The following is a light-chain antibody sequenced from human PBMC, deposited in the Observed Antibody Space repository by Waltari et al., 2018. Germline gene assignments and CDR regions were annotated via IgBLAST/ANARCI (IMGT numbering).Light chain of an antibody. V-gene: IGKV1-39*01. CDR2: AAS. Sequence: DIQMTQSPSSLSASVGDRVTITCRASQSISSYLNWYQQKPGKAPKLLIYAASSLESGVPSRLRGSGSGTDFTLPISSLQPEDFATYYCQQSYSTPPWTFGQGTKVEIK. CDR3: QQSYSTPPWT. CDR1: QSISSY. J-gene: IGKJ1*01.